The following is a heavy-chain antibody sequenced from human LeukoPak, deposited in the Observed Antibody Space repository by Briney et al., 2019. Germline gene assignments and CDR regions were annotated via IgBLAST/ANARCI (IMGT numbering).Heavy chain of an antibody. V-gene: IGHV5-51*01. Sequence: GESLKISCKGSGYSFTSYWIGWVRQMPGKGLEWMGIIYPGDSDIKYSPSFQGQVTISADKSISTAYLQWSSLKASDTAVYYCARLSAYNWNHANYFDYWGQGTLVTVSS. CDR3: ARLSAYNWNHANYFDY. D-gene: IGHD1-14*01. J-gene: IGHJ4*02. CDR2: IYPGDSDI. CDR1: GYSFTSYW.